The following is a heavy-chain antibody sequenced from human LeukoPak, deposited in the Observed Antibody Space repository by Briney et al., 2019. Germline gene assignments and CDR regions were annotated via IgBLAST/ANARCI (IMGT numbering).Heavy chain of an antibody. D-gene: IGHD3-9*01. J-gene: IGHJ4*02. CDR3: SRGRGILELFDY. CDR2: IYYSGST. V-gene: IGHV4-39*07. Sequence: SETLSLTCTVSGGSISSSSYYWGWIRQPPGEGLEWIGGIYYSGSTYYNPSLKSRVTISVDTSKNQFSLNLSSVTAADTAVYYCSRGRGILELFDYWGQGALVTVSS. CDR1: GGSISSSSYY.